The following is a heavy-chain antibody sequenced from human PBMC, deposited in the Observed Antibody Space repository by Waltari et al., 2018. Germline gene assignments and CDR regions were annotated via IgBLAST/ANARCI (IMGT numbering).Heavy chain of an antibody. CDR1: GFTLSSYR. CDR3: ARASVTTEY. D-gene: IGHD4-17*01. CDR2: ISSSSSYI. V-gene: IGHV3-21*01. Sequence: EVQLVESGGGLVKPGGSLRLSCAASGFTLSSYRMNWVRQAPGKGLEWVSSISSSSSYIYYADSVKCRFTISRDNAKNSLYLQMNSLRAEDTAVYYCARASVTTEYWGQGTLVTVSS. J-gene: IGHJ4*02.